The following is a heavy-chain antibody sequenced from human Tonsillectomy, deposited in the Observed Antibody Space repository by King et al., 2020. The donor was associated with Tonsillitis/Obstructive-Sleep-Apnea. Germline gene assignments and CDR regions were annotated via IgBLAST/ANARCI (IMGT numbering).Heavy chain of an antibody. CDR3: ASSIVGATTDHYYYGMDV. V-gene: IGHV4-34*01. CDR2: INHSGST. J-gene: IGHJ6*02. Sequence: VQLQQWGAGLLKPSETLSLTCAVYGGSFSGYYWSWIRQPPGKGLEWIGEINHSGSTNYNPSLKSRVTISLDTSKNQFSLKLSSVTAADTAVYYCASSIVGATTDHYYYGMDVWGQGTTVTVSS. D-gene: IGHD1-26*01. CDR1: GGSFSGYY.